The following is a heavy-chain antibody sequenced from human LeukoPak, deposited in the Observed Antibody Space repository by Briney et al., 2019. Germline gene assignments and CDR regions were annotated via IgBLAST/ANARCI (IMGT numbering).Heavy chain of an antibody. J-gene: IGHJ6*03. Sequence: ETLSLTCIVSGGSISSSSYYWGWIRQPPGKELQWIGSIYYSGSTYYNPSLKSRVTISVDTSKIQFSLKLSSVTAADTAVYYCARFSYYYYYMDVWGKGTTVTVSS. CDR3: ARFSYYYYYMDV. CDR1: GGSISSSSYY. CDR2: IYYSGST. V-gene: IGHV4-39*01.